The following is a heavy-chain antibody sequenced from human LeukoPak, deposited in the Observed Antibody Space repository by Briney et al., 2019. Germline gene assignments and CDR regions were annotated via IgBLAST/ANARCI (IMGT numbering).Heavy chain of an antibody. V-gene: IGHV3-53*01. D-gene: IGHD1-26*01. CDR1: GFTFSSYW. CDR3: ARTLSGSYDP. J-gene: IGHJ5*02. Sequence: PGGSLRLSCAASGFTFSSYWMSWVRQAPGKGLEWVSVIYSGGSTYYADSVKGRFTISRDNSKNTLYLQMNSLRAEDTAVYYCARTLSGSYDPWGQGTLVTVSS. CDR2: IYSGGST.